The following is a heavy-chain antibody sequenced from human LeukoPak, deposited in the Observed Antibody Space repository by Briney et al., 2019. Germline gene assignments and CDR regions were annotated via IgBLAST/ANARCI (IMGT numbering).Heavy chain of an antibody. CDR2: INPNSGGT. D-gene: IGHD3/OR15-3a*01. CDR1: GYTFTGYY. V-gene: IGHV1-2*06. J-gene: IGHJ3*02. CDR3: ARGFRTWDAFDI. Sequence: ASVKVSCKASGYTFTGYYMHWVRQAPRQGLEWMGRINPNSGGTNYAQKFQGRVTMTRDTSISTAYMELSRLRSDDTAVYYCARGFRTWDAFDIWGQGTMVTVSS.